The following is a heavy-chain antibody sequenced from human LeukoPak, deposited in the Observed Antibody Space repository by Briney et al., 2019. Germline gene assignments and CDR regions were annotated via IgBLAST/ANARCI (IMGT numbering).Heavy chain of an antibody. J-gene: IGHJ4*02. CDR2: ISSSGSTI. CDR3: ARDVGSGADY. V-gene: IGHV3-48*03. Sequence: GGSLRLSCAASGFTFSSYEMNWVRQAPGKGLEWVSYISSSGSTIYYADSVKGRFTIPRDNAKNSLYLQMNSLRAEDTAVYYCARDVGSGADYWGQGTLVTVSS. CDR1: GFTFSSYE. D-gene: IGHD6-19*01.